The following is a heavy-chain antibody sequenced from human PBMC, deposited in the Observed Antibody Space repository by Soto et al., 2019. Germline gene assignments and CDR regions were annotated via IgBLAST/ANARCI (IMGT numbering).Heavy chain of an antibody. V-gene: IGHV3-21*01. D-gene: IGHD2-21*02. CDR3: ARQYCGGDCPMPWPS. CDR2: ISSSSYI. J-gene: IGHJ5*02. Sequence: PGGSLRLSCEASGFTFSSYNMNWVRQAPGKGLEWVSSISSSSYIYYADSVKGRFNISRDNAKNSLYLQMNSLRAEDTAVYYCARQYCGGDCPMPWPSWGQGTLVTVSS. CDR1: GFTFSSYN.